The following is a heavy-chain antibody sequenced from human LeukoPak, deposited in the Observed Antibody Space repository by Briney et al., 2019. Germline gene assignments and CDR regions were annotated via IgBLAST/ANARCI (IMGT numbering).Heavy chain of an antibody. CDR2: ITYDGSTK. CDR1: GFTFAGYT. J-gene: IGHJ4*02. CDR3: AKDRSWHGLEY. Sequence: GGSLRLSCAASGFTFAGYTMHWVRQAPGKGLEWATLITYDGSTKYYADSVKGRSTISRDNSKNRLYLQMDSLRGEDTAVYYCAKDRSWHGLEYWGQGALVTVSS. V-gene: IGHV3-30*04. D-gene: IGHD3-16*02.